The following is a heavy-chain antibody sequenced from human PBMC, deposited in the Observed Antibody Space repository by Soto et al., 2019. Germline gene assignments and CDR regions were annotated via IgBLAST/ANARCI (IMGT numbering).Heavy chain of an antibody. D-gene: IGHD5-18*01. CDR1: GDSISSYY. CDR2: IYYSGST. J-gene: IGHJ6*02. V-gene: IGHV4-59*08. Sequence: SETLSLTCTVSGDSISSYYWSWIRQPPGKGLEWIGYIYYSGSTNYNPSLKSRVTISVDTSKNQFYLKLSSVTAADTAVYYCARASPVVTDVRGQGTTVTVSS. CDR3: ARASPVVTDV.